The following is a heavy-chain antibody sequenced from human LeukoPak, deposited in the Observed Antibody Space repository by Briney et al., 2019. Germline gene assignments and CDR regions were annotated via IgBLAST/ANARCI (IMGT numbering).Heavy chain of an antibody. D-gene: IGHD3-3*01. V-gene: IGHV1-8*01. CDR3: ARDYSGIYDFWSGSYYYYGMDV. CDR1: GYTFTSYD. CDR2: MNPNSGNT. Sequence: GASVKVSCKASGYTFTSYDINWVRQATGQGLEWMGWMNPNSGNTGYAQKFQGRVTMTRNTSISTAYMELSRLRSDDTAVYYCARDYSGIYDFWSGSYYYYGMDVWGQGTTVTVSS. J-gene: IGHJ6*02.